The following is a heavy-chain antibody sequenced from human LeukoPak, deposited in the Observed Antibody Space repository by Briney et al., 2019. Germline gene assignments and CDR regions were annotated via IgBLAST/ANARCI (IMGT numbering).Heavy chain of an antibody. CDR1: GFTVSSNY. CDR2: IYRGGGK. V-gene: IGHV3-66*02. J-gene: IGHJ4*02. Sequence: GGSLRLSCAASGFTVSSNYMNWVRQAPKKGLEWVSDIYRGGGKYYEVSVKGRLTISRDNSKNTLYLQMNSLRAEDTAVYYCARPNGDSSSWAYTSWGQGTLVTVSS. D-gene: IGHD6-6*01. CDR3: ARPNGDSSSWAYTS.